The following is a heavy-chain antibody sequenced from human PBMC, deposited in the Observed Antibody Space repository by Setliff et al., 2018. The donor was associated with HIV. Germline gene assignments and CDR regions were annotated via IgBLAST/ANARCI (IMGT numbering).Heavy chain of an antibody. V-gene: IGHV4-39*01. D-gene: IGHD6-6*01. CDR3: VRMEATRPPRGLDY. Sequence: SETVSLTCTVSGGFVSRSSYYWGWIRQPRGKRLEWIGTIYYNGDTQYNPSFKSRVIMSVDTSKNQFSLRLISVTAADTAVYYCVRMEATRPPRGLDYWGPGTLVTVSS. J-gene: IGHJ4*02. CDR2: IYYNGDT. CDR1: GGFVSRSSYY.